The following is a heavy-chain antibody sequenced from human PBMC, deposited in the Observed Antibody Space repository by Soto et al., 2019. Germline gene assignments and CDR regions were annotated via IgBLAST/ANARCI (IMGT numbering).Heavy chain of an antibody. CDR1: GGTFSSYA. D-gene: IGHD3-3*01. J-gene: IGHJ4*02. Sequence: GASVKVSCKASGGTFSSYAISWVRQAPGQGLEWMGGIIPTFGTANYAQKFQGRVTITADESTSTAYMELSSLRSEDTAVYYCAREAAYYDFWSGYYQFDYWGQGTLVTVSS. CDR3: AREAAYYDFWSGYYQFDY. CDR2: IIPTFGTA. V-gene: IGHV1-69*13.